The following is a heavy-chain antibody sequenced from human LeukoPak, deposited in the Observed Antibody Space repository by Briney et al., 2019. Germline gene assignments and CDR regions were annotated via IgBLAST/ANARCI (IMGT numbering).Heavy chain of an antibody. Sequence: ASVKVSCKASGYTFTSYGISWVRQAPGQGLEWMGWISAYNGNTNYAQKLQGRVTMTTDTSTSTAYMELRSLRSDDTAVYYCARDDTTGTTGTFDYWAREPWSPSPQ. V-gene: IGHV1-18*01. D-gene: IGHD1-1*01. CDR1: GYTFTSYG. J-gene: IGHJ4*02. CDR2: ISAYNGNT. CDR3: ARDDTTGTTGTFDY.